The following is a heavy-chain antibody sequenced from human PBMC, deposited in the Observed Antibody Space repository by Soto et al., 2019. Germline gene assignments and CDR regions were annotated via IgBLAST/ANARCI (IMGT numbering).Heavy chain of an antibody. CDR1: GFTFSSYG. CDR2: ISYDGSNK. D-gene: IGHD3-10*01. Sequence: PGGSLRLSCAASGFTFSSYGMHWVRQAPGKGLEWVAVISYDGSNKYYADSVKGRFTISRDNSKNTLYLQMNSLRAEDTAVYYCARDRTVRYCDYWGQGALVTVS. J-gene: IGHJ4*02. V-gene: IGHV3-30*03. CDR3: ARDRTVRYCDY.